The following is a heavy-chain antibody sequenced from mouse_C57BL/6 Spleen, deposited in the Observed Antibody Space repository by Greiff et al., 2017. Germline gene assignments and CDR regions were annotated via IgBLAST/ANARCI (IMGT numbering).Heavy chain of an antibody. CDR2: IYPGSGST. Sequence: QVQLQQPGAELVKPGASVKMSCKASGYTFTSYWITWVKQRPGQGLEWIGDIYPGSGSTNYNEKFKSKATLTVDTSSSTAYMQLSSLPSESSVVYYCTSDSSGYVRMDYWGQGTSVTVSS. D-gene: IGHD3-2*02. CDR1: GYTFTSYW. V-gene: IGHV1-55*01. CDR3: TSDSSGYVRMDY. J-gene: IGHJ4*01.